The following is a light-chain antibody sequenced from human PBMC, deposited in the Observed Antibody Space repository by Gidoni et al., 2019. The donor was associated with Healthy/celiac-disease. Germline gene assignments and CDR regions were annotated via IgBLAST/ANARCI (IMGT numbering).Light chain of an antibody. J-gene: IGKJ4*01. CDR2: AAS. V-gene: IGKV1-39*01. CDR1: QSNSSY. CDR3: QHSYSTPVT. Sequence: DIQVTQSPSSLSASVGDRVTITCRESQSNSSYLNWYQQTPGEAPKLMNDAASSLQSGGPSRFRRSASGTDFTLTISSLPPEDFATYYCQHSYSTPVTYGGGTQVEIK.